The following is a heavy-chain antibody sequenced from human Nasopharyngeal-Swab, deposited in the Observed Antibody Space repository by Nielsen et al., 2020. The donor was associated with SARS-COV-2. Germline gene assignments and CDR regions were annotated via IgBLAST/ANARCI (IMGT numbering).Heavy chain of an antibody. D-gene: IGHD2-2*01. CDR2: IKQDGSEK. Sequence: GESLKISCAASGFTFSSYWMSWVRQAPGKGLEWVANIKQDGSEKYYVDSVKGRFTISRDNAKNSLYLQMNSLRAEDTAVYYCARDSEYDFDYWGQGTLVTVSS. V-gene: IGHV3-7*01. CDR3: ARDSEYDFDY. CDR1: GFTFSSYW. J-gene: IGHJ4*02.